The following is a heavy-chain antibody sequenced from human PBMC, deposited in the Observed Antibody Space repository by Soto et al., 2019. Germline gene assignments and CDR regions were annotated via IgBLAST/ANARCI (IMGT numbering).Heavy chain of an antibody. CDR3: AHAYGGRSLY. CDR1: GFSLTTDRVG. CDR2: IYWDDSK. D-gene: IGHD1-26*01. V-gene: IGHV2-5*02. J-gene: IGHJ4*02. Sequence: QITLKESGPTLVKPTQTLTLTCTFSGFSLTTDRVGVGWIRQPPGEALEWLAVIYWDDSKTYRPSLESRLTITKDTSKNQVALTMTNMDCQDTATYYCAHAYGGRSLYWGQGTLVTVSS.